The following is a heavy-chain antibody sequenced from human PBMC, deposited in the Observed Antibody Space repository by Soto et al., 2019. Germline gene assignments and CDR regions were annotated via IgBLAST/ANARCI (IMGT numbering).Heavy chain of an antibody. Sequence: GGSLRLSCAVSGFTFSSYGMHWVRQAPGKGLEWVAVIWYDGSNKYYADYVKGRFTISRDNSKNTLYLQMNSLRAEDTAVYYCARDIGWLPTPPNYYYYYGMDVWGQGTTVTVSS. D-gene: IGHD5-12*01. CDR2: IWYDGSNK. V-gene: IGHV3-33*01. CDR3: ARDIGWLPTPPNYYYYYGMDV. CDR1: GFTFSSYG. J-gene: IGHJ6*02.